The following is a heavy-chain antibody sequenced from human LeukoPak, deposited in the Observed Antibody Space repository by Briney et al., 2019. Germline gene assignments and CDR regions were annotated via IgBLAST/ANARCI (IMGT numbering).Heavy chain of an antibody. CDR3: ARGQHGVAAAPFDY. Sequence: SETLSLTCTVSGGSISSYYWSWIRQPPGKGLEWIGYIYYSGSTNYNPPLKSRVTISVDTSKNQFSLKLSSVTAADTAVYYCARGQHGVAAAPFDYWGQGTLVTVSP. CDR2: IYYSGST. D-gene: IGHD6-13*01. V-gene: IGHV4-59*01. J-gene: IGHJ4*02. CDR1: GGSISSYY.